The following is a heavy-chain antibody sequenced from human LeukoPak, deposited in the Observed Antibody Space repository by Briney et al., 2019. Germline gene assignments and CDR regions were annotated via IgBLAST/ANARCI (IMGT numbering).Heavy chain of an antibody. Sequence: SVKVSCKASGGTFSSYAISWVRQAPGQGLEWMGRIIPILGIATYAQKFQGRVTITADKSTSTAYMELSSLRSEDTAVYYCARELFLEWLSCNWFDPWGQGTLVTVSS. V-gene: IGHV1-69*04. D-gene: IGHD3-3*01. J-gene: IGHJ5*02. CDR2: IIPILGIA. CDR3: ARELFLEWLSCNWFDP. CDR1: GGTFSSYA.